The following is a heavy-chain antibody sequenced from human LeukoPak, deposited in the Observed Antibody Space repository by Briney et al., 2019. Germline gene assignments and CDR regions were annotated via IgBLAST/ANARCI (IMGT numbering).Heavy chain of an antibody. CDR1: GGTFSSYA. J-gene: IGHJ6*04. Sequence: SVKVSCKASGGTFSSYAISWVRQAPGQGLEWMRGIIPIFGTANYAQKFQGRVTITADESTSTAYMELSSLRSEDTAVYYCASPSHCSSTSCYYAYYGMDVWGKGTTVTVSS. CDR2: IIPIFGTA. V-gene: IGHV1-69*01. D-gene: IGHD2-2*01. CDR3: ASPSHCSSTSCYYAYYGMDV.